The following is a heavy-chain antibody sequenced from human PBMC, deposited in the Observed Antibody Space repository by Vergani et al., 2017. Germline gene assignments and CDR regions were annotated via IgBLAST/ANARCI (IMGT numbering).Heavy chain of an antibody. D-gene: IGHD3-22*01. CDR3: ATSPAPCCDSSGTGHGWFDP. V-gene: IGHV1-24*01. CDR2: LDPEDGAT. CDR1: GYTLTELP. J-gene: IGHJ5*02. Sequence: QVQLVQSGAEVKKPGASVKVSCKVSGYTLTELPMPWVRQAPGKGLEWMGGLDPEDGATIYAQKFQGRVTMTEDTSTDTAYMGLSSLRSEDTAVYYCATSPAPCCDSSGTGHGWFDPWGQGALVTVSS.